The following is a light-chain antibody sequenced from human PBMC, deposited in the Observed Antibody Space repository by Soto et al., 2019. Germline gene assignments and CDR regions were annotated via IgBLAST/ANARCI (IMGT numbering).Light chain of an antibody. CDR3: QQYNTYSWT. Sequence: DIQMTQSPSALSGVVGDRVTITWRASRAIGDRLAWFQQKPGKGPTLLIYKASRLESGVPSRFSGSGSGTEFALTISSLQPADFATYYCQQYNTYSWTFGQGTKVDIK. CDR2: KAS. J-gene: IGKJ1*01. V-gene: IGKV1-5*03. CDR1: RAIGDR.